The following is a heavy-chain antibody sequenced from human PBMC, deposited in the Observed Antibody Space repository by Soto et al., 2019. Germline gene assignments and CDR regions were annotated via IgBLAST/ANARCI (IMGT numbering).Heavy chain of an antibody. CDR2: IYQSGST. CDR1: GGSIRSGGLS. CDR3: ARVALVAVVRRVQGHCQY. J-gene: IGHJ4*02. Sequence: SETMSLTCAVSGGSIRSGGLSWSWFRHPPGKGLEWIGYIYQSGSTYYSPSLKSRVAISADRSKTQFSLKLSSVTAADTVVYYCARVALVAVVRRVQGHCQYWGQETLVTVSS. V-gene: IGHV4-30-2*01. D-gene: IGHD3-10*01.